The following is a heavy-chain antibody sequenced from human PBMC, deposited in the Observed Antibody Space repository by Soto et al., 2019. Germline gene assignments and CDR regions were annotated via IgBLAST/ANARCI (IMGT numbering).Heavy chain of an antibody. D-gene: IGHD3-10*01. CDR2: INPNSGGT. J-gene: IGHJ3*02. CDR1: GYTFTGYY. V-gene: IGHV1-2*04. Sequence: GASVKVSCKASGYTFTGYYMHWVRQAPGQGLEWMGWINPNSGGTNYAQKFQGWVTMTRDTSISTAYMELSRLRSDDTAVYYCARSVPKGVGPRAYGSGSYYAFDIWGQGTMVTVS. CDR3: ARSVPKGVGPRAYGSGSYYAFDI.